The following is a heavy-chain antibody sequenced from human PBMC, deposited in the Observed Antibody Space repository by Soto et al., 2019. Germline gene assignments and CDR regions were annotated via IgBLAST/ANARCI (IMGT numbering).Heavy chain of an antibody. J-gene: IGHJ5*02. CDR2: IKDDGGDE. Sequence: EVQLVESGGGLVQPGGSLRLSCAASGFTFSPYWMSWVRQAPGKGLEWVAIIKDDGGDEHYLEAVRGRFTISSDNAKKSLYLAMDSLRVEDTAVYYCAGGSGWISDTWGQGTLVTVSS. D-gene: IGHD6-19*01. CDR1: GFTFSPYW. V-gene: IGHV3-7*05. CDR3: AGGSGWISDT.